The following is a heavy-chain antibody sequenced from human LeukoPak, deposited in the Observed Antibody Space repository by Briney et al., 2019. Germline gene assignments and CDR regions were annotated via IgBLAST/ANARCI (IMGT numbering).Heavy chain of an antibody. CDR2: INHSGST. CDR3: ARLGRRGDI. Sequence: SETLSLTCAVYGGSSSGYYWSWIRQPPGKGLEWIGEINHSGSTNYNPSLKSRVTISVDTSKNQFSLKLSSVTAADTAVYYCARLGRRGDIWGQGTMVTVSS. D-gene: IGHD3-10*01. J-gene: IGHJ3*02. CDR1: GGSSSGYY. V-gene: IGHV4-34*01.